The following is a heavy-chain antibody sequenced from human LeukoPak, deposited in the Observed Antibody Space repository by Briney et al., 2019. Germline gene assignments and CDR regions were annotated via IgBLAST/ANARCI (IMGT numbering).Heavy chain of an antibody. Sequence: PSETLSLTCTVSGGSISSYYWSWIRQPAGKGLEWIGRIYTSGSTNYNPSLKSRVTISHGTSTTQFSLQLTSVTAADTAVYYCARDRSPRGFDSWGQGTLVTVSS. CDR1: GGSISSYY. V-gene: IGHV4-4*07. CDR3: ARDRSPRGFDS. CDR2: IYTSGST. J-gene: IGHJ5*01.